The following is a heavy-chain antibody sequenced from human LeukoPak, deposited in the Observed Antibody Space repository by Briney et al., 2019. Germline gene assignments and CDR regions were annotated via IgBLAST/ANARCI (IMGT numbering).Heavy chain of an antibody. CDR2: IYYSGNT. CDR3: ARDSPDYGDYRRYFDL. Sequence: KPSETLSLTCTVSGGSISNYYWGWIRQPPGKGLEWIGYIYYSGNTHYNPSLKSQVTLSLDTSKNQFSLKLSSVTAADTAVYYCARDSPDYGDYRRYFDLWGRGTLVTVPS. CDR1: GGSISNYY. D-gene: IGHD4-17*01. V-gene: IGHV4-59*01. J-gene: IGHJ2*01.